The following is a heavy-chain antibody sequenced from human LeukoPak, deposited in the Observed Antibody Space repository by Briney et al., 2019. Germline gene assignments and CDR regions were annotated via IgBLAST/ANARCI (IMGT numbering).Heavy chain of an antibody. CDR2: IGNNGGGI. J-gene: IGHJ4*02. CDR3: AIDPNWGTHS. Sequence: GSLRLSCAASGFTFSTYTMYWVRHPPGKRLEWVSIIGNNGGGIHYADSVRGRFTISRDNSKNAPYLQMNSLRVEDTAVYYCAIDPNWGTHSWGQGVLVTVSS. D-gene: IGHD7-27*01. CDR1: GFTFSTYT. V-gene: IGHV3-23*01.